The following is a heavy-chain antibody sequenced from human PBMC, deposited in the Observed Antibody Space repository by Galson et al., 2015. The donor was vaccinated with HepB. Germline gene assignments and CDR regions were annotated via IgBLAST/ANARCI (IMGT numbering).Heavy chain of an antibody. D-gene: IGHD3-16*01. CDR1: GFTFSSYA. V-gene: IGHV3-30-3*01. Sequence: SLRLSCAASGFTFSSYAMHWVRQAPGKGLEWVAVISYDGSNKYYADSVKGRFTISRDNSKNTLYLQMNSLRAEDTAVYYCARDPIYYDYVWGSYPDYWGQGTLVTVSS. J-gene: IGHJ4*02. CDR2: ISYDGSNK. CDR3: ARDPIYYDYVWGSYPDY.